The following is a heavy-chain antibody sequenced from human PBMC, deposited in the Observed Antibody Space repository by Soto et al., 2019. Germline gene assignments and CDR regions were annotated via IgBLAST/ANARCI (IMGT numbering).Heavy chain of an antibody. CDR2: INPSGGST. D-gene: IGHD5-12*01. CDR1: GYTFTSYY. CDR3: ARVEMATIKGNALDI. J-gene: IGHJ3*02. Sequence: QVQLVQSGAEVKKPGASVKVSCKASGYTFTSYYMYWVRQAPGQGLEWMGIINPSGGSTSYAQKFQGRVNMTRDTSTSTVYMELSSLRSEDTAVYYCARVEMATIKGNALDIWGQGTMVTVSS. V-gene: IGHV1-46*01.